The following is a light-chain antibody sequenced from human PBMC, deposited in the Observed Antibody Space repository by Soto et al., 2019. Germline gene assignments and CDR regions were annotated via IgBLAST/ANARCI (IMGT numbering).Light chain of an antibody. V-gene: IGKV1-5*03. CDR1: QSIGIW. CDR3: QQYNDYSWT. CDR2: KAS. J-gene: IGKJ1*01. Sequence: IQMTQSPSTLSASVGDRVAITCRASQSIGIWLAWYQKKPGKAPRFLIYKASTLQTGVPSRFSGSGSGTEFTLTISSLQPDDFATYYCQQYNDYSWTFGQGTQVEIK.